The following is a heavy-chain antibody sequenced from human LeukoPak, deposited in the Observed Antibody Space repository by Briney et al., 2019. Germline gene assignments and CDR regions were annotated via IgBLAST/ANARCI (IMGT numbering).Heavy chain of an antibody. V-gene: IGHV1-2*02. CDR1: GYSFTAFY. CDR2: INPDRGGT. J-gene: IGHJ4*02. CDR3: ARDLRGLGDYFDY. Sequence: VKLSCKASGYSFTAFYLHWVRQPPGQGLEWMGWINPDRGGTNYPPKFQGRVTMTRDTSISTAYMELSRLRSDDTAVYFCARDLRGLGDYFDYWGQGTLVTVS. D-gene: IGHD3-16*01.